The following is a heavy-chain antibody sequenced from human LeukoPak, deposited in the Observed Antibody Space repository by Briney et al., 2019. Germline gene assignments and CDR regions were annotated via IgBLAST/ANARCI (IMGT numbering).Heavy chain of an antibody. CDR3: ATPRPRGSYYDPFDY. CDR1: GYTRTELS. V-gene: IGHV1-24*01. D-gene: IGHD1-26*01. CDR2: FDPEDGET. Sequence: ASVKVSCKVSGYTRTELSMHWVRQAPGKGLEWMGGFDPEDGETIYAQKFQGRVTMTEDTSTDTAYMELSSLRSEDTAVYYCATPRPRGSYYDPFDYWGQGTLVTVSS. J-gene: IGHJ4*02.